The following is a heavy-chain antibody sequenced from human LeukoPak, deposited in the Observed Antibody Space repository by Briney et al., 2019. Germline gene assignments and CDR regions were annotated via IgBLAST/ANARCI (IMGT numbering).Heavy chain of an antibody. J-gene: IGHJ4*01. Sequence: KPSETLSLTCTVSGGSISSYYWSWIRQPAGKGLEWIGRIYTSGSNNYNPSLKSRVTMSVDTSKNQFSLSLNSVTAADTAVFYCARSMVTTDRNFDHWGQGTLVTVSS. CDR3: ARSMVTTDRNFDH. D-gene: IGHD2-21*02. V-gene: IGHV4-4*07. CDR2: IYTSGSN. CDR1: GGSISSYY.